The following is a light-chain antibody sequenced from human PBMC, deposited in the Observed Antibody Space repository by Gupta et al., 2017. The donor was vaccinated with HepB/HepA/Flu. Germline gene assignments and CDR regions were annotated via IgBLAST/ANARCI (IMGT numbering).Light chain of an antibody. Sequence: EIVMTQSPATLSVSPGERATLSCRASQSVSSNLAWYQQKPGQAPRLLIYGASTRATGIPARFSGSGSGTEFTLTISSRQSEDFAVYYCQQDNNSPPLTFGGGTKVEIK. J-gene: IGKJ4*01. CDR2: GAS. V-gene: IGKV3-15*01. CDR1: QSVSSN. CDR3: QQDNNSPPLT.